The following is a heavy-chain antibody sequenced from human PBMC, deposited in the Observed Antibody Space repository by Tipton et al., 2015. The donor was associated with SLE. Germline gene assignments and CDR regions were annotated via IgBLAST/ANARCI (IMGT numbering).Heavy chain of an antibody. V-gene: IGHV4-34*01. CDR1: GVPFSGYY. CDR3: TIGQGWLPDY. Sequence: TLSLTCAVYGVPFSGYYWTWIRQPPGKGLEWIGEISHSGSTNYSPSLKSRVTISVDTPKNQLSLKLSSVTAADTAIYYCTIGQGWLPDYWGQGTLVTVSS. J-gene: IGHJ4*02. D-gene: IGHD5-24*01. CDR2: ISHSGST.